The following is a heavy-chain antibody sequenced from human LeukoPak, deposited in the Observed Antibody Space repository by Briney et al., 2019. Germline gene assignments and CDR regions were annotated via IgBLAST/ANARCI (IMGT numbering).Heavy chain of an antibody. V-gene: IGHV4-39*02. CDR1: GVSISSMSYY. CDR2: NYYSGST. J-gene: IGHJ6*03. CDR3: ASSYYSYYYMDV. Sequence: SETLSLTCNVSGVSISSMSYYWGWIRQPPGKGLEWIGSNYYSGSTDYSPCLKSRVTISVDTSKNHFSLELTSVSAAHTAVYYWASSYYSYYYMDVWGKGTTVIVSS.